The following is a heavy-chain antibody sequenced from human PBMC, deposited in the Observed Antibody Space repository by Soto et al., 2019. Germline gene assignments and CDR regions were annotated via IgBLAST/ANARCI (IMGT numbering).Heavy chain of an antibody. D-gene: IGHD4-17*01. CDR3: ARINGDWAHDAFDI. Sequence: PSETLSLTCTVSGGSVSSSSYYWGWVRQPPGKGLEWIGYIYYSGSTNYNPSLKSRVTISVDTSKNQFSLKLSSVTAADTAVYYCARINGDWAHDAFDIWGQGTMVTVSS. J-gene: IGHJ3*02. CDR1: GGSVSSSSYY. V-gene: IGHV4-61*01. CDR2: IYYSGST.